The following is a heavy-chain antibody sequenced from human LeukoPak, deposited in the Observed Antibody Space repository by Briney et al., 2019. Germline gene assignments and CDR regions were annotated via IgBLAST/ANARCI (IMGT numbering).Heavy chain of an antibody. J-gene: IGHJ4*02. CDR3: ARIGYSSSSFDF. CDR1: GFTFTNYW. CDR2: IKQDGSQI. Sequence: PGGSLRLSCAASGFTFTNYWMTRVRQTPGKGLEWVANIKQDGSQIFYVDSVKGRFTISRDSAKSSVYLQMNNVRAEDTAVYHCARIGYSSSSFDFWGQGTLVTVSS. D-gene: IGHD6-6*01. V-gene: IGHV3-7*01.